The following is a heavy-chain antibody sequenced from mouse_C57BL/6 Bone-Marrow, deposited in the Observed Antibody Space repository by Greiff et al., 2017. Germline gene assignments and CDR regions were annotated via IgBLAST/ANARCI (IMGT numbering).Heavy chain of an antibody. CDR2: INSDGGST. V-gene: IGHV5-2*01. J-gene: IGHJ1*03. CDR3: ARHSYWYFAV. CDR1: EYEFPSHD. Sequence: EVKVVESGGGLVQPGESLKLSCESNEYEFPSHDMSWVRKTPEKRLELVAAINSDGGSTYYPDTMERRFIISRDNTQKTLYRQMSSLRSEYTALYYCARHSYWYFAVWGTGTTGTVSS.